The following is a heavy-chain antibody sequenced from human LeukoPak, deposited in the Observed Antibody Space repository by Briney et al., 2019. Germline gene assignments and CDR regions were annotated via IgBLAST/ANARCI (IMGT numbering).Heavy chain of an antibody. V-gene: IGHV3-73*01. Sequence: PGGSLRLSCAASGFTFSGSAMHWVRQASGKGLEWVGRIRSKANSYATAYAASVKGRFTISRDDSKNTAYLQMNSLKTEDTAVYYCTRRGPSIAAAGPSSPAFDIWGQGTMVTVSS. CDR1: GFTFSGSA. CDR3: TRRGPSIAAAGPSSPAFDI. J-gene: IGHJ3*02. CDR2: IRSKANSYAT. D-gene: IGHD6-13*01.